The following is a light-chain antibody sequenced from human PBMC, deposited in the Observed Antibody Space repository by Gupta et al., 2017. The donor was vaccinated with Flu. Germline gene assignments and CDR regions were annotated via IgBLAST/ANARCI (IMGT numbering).Light chain of an antibody. CDR2: EAS. Sequence: DIRMTQSPSTLSTSIGDRVTITCRASQAIYTWLAWYQQRPGRAPKLLIYEASNVESGVPSRFSGSGSGTXFTLTIXSLHPDDFATYYCQQDNSSPYTFGXGTKVEI. CDR1: QAIYTW. J-gene: IGKJ2*01. V-gene: IGKV1-5*03. CDR3: QQDNSSPYT.